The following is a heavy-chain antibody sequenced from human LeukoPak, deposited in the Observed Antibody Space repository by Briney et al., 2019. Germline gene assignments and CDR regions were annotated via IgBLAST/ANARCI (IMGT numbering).Heavy chain of an antibody. CDR2: INLSGRT. V-gene: IGHV4-34*01. CDR1: GGSFSGYY. D-gene: IGHD6-13*01. J-gene: IGHJ4*02. Sequence: SETLSLTCAVYGGSFSGYYWSWSRQCPPKGLEWIGEINLSGRTNYNPSLKSRVTISVDTSKSQFSLKVTSVTAADTAVYYCARGGPRYSSSWLNYWGQGILVTVSS. CDR3: ARGGPRYSSSWLNY.